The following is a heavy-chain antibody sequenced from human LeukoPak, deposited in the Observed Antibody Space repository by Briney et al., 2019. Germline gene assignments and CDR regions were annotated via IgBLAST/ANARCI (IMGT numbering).Heavy chain of an antibody. CDR1: GYSISSGYY. Sequence: SETLSLTCTVSGYSISSGYYWGWIRQPPGKGLEWIGSIYHSGSTYYNPSLKSRVTISVDTSKNQFSLKLNSVTAADTAVYYCARGKGSRYNWFDPWGQGTLVTVSS. CDR2: IYHSGST. CDR3: ARGKGSRYNWFDP. J-gene: IGHJ5*02. V-gene: IGHV4-38-2*02.